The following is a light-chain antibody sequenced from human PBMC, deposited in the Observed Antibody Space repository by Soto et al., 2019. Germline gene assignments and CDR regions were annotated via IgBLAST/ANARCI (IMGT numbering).Light chain of an antibody. CDR3: QKSYATPRT. CDR2: SAS. Sequence: IQMTQSPASLSACVGRRVTITCRSSQYISTYLNWYRQKSGKAPEVLIYSASTLQSGVPARFSGRGSGTDFTLTIIGLQSEDFATYYSQKSYATPRTVGAGTKVDIK. CDR1: QYISTY. J-gene: IGKJ4*02. V-gene: IGKV1-39*01.